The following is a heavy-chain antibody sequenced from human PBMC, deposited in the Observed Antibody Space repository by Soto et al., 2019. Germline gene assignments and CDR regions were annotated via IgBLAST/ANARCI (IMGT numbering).Heavy chain of an antibody. D-gene: IGHD3-10*01. J-gene: IGHJ5*02. CDR3: ARHASAYYYGSGGKNWFDP. CDR1: GYSLTSYW. V-gene: IGHV5-10-1*01. CDR2: IDPSDSYT. Sequence: GESLKISCQGSGYSLTSYWISWVRQMPGKGLEWMGRIDPSDSYTNYSPSFQGHVTISADKSISTAYLQWSSLKASDTAMYYCARHASAYYYGSGGKNWFDPWGQGTLVTVSS.